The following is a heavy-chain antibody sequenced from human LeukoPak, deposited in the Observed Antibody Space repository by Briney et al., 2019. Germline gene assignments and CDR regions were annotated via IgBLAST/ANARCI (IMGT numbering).Heavy chain of an antibody. J-gene: IGHJ4*02. V-gene: IGHV4-39*02. Sequence: SETLSLTCTVSGGSISSSFYYWGWIRQPPGKGLEWIGSIYHSGSTYYNPSLKSRVTISVDTSRNQFSLNLSSVTAADTAVYYCARDYGDYFDYWGQGTLVTVSS. CDR3: ARDYGDYFDY. D-gene: IGHD4-17*01. CDR2: IYHSGST. CDR1: GGSISSSFYY.